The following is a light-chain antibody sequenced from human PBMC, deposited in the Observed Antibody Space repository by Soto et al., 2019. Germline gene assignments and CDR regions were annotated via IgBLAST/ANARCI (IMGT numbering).Light chain of an antibody. Sequence: QSALTQHASVSGSPGQSITISCTGTNSDVGNYNLVSWYQQHPGKAPKLMMYEVTKRPSGVSNRFSGSKSGNTASLTISGLQAEDEADYYCCSYAGSATWVFGGGTKVTVL. CDR1: NSDVGNYNL. J-gene: IGLJ3*02. CDR3: CSYAGSATWV. CDR2: EVT. V-gene: IGLV2-23*02.